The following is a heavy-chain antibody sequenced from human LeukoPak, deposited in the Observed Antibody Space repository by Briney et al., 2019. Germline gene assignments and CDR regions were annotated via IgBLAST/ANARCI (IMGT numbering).Heavy chain of an antibody. J-gene: IGHJ4*02. CDR1: GGSISSYY. D-gene: IGHD6-19*01. Sequence: SETLSLTCTVSGGSISSYYWNWIRQPPGKGLEWIGYIFHSGSTNYNPSLKSRVTMSVDTSKNQFSLKVSSVTAADTAVYYCAREASSGWHIDYWGQGTLVTVSS. CDR3: AREASSGWHIDY. V-gene: IGHV4-59*01. CDR2: IFHSGST.